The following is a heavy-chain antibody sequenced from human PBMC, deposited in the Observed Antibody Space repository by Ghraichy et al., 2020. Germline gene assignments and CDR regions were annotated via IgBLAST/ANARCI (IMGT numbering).Heavy chain of an antibody. D-gene: IGHD3-3*01. Sequence: SETLSLTCTVSGGSISSSSYYWGWIRQPPGKGLEWIGSIYYSGSTYYNPSLKSRVTISVDTSKNQFSLKLSSVTAADTAVYYCARLPIYYDFWSGWPGYYFDYWGQGTLVTVSS. V-gene: IGHV4-39*01. CDR1: GGSISSSSYY. CDR3: ARLPIYYDFWSGWPGYYFDY. J-gene: IGHJ4*02. CDR2: IYYSGST.